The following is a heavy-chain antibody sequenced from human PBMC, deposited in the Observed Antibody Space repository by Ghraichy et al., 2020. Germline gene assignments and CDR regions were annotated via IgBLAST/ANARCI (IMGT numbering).Heavy chain of an antibody. CDR3: ARGVSVAVVTPLDY. D-gene: IGHD2-21*02. J-gene: IGHJ4*02. CDR1: GFTFSSYW. V-gene: IGHV3-74*01. CDR2: INSDGSST. Sequence: GGSLRLSCAASGFTFSSYWMHWVRQAPGEGLVWVSRINSDGSSTDYADSVKGRFTISRDNAKNTLYLQMNSLRAEDTAVYYCARGVSVAVVTPLDYWGQGTLVPVSS.